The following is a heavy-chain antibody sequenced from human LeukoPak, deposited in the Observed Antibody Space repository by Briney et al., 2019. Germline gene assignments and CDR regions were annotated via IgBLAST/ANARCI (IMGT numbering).Heavy chain of an antibody. CDR1: GFTFSSHW. D-gene: IGHD2-15*01. V-gene: IGHV3-7*01. CDR3: ARRPLGYCSGGSCYQDFYYGMDV. Sequence: GGSLRPSCAASGFTFSSHWMTWIRQAPGKGLEWVASIKKDVDEKYYVDSVKGRFTISRDNAENSLYLQMNSLRAEDTAVYYCARRPLGYCSGGSCYQDFYYGMDVWGQGTTVTVSS. J-gene: IGHJ6*02. CDR2: IKKDVDEK.